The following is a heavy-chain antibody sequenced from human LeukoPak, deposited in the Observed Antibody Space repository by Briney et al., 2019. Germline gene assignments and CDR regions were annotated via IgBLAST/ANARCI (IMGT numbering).Heavy chain of an antibody. CDR2: ISGSGGST. J-gene: IGHJ4*02. CDR3: AKFQGSSGYFY. V-gene: IGHV3-23*01. Sequence: GGSLRLSCTASGFTFSSYAMSWVRQAPGKGLEWVSAISGSGGSTYYADSVKGRFTISRDNSKNTLYLQMNSLRAEDTAVYYCAKFQGSSGYFYWGQGTLVTVSS. D-gene: IGHD3-22*01. CDR1: GFTFSSYA.